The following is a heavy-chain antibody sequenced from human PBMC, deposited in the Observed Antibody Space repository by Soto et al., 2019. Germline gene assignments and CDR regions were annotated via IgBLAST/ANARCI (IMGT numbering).Heavy chain of an antibody. D-gene: IGHD6-19*01. CDR1: GFTFSSYG. V-gene: IGHV3-30*18. CDR3: AKARPIIAVAGPFDY. Sequence: PGGSLRLSCAASGFTFSSYGMHWVRQAPGKGLEWVAVISYDGSNKYYADSVKGRFTISRDNSKNTLYLQMNSLRAEGTAVYYCAKARPIIAVAGPFDYWGQGTLVTVSS. CDR2: ISYDGSNK. J-gene: IGHJ4*02.